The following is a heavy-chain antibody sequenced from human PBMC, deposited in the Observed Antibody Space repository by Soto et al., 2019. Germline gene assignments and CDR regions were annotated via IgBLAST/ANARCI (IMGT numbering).Heavy chain of an antibody. V-gene: IGHV4-59*01. D-gene: IGHD4-4*01. Sequence: SATWSITLTFSCGSNSSYCWRWIRQPPGTGLEWMGYIYYSRSTNYNPCLKSRVNISVDTAQNQFSLKLSAVTAADTAVSFCARDPSSDYSLWFEPLCQGTLVTVS. J-gene: IGHJ5*02. CDR3: ARDPSSDYSLWFEP. CDR2: IYYSRST. CDR1: CGSNSSYC.